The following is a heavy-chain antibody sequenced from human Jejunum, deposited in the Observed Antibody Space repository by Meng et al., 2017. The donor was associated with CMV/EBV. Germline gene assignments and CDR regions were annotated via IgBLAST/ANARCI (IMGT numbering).Heavy chain of an antibody. Sequence: QVQRVRSGAEGKKAGASVQVSCHDSGYTFTIYGISWVRQAPGQGLEWLVWINTNTGNSTYAQDCTGRYVCLLDTADSTAYLQISSQKAEDTAVYYCARDPDSAVCENCSSWGQGTLVTVSS. J-gene: IGHJ4*02. CDR3: ARDPDSAVCENCSS. V-gene: IGHV7-4-1*02. CDR2: INTNTGNS. CDR1: GYTFTIYG. D-gene: IGHD6-13*01.